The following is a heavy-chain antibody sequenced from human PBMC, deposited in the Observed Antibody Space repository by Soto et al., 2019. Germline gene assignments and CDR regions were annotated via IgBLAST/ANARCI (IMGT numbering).Heavy chain of an antibody. D-gene: IGHD3-10*01. V-gene: IGHV3-53*02. CDR3: ARGQQVSTIRGVQGFDY. Sequence: EVQLVETGGGLIQPGGSLRLSCAASGFSISSNYMTWVRQAPGKGLEWVSLLYSGGTSYYADSVKGRFTISRDNSKNTLFLQMNRLKTEDTAVYYCARGQQVSTIRGVQGFDYWRQGTLVTVSS. CDR2: LYSGGTS. CDR1: GFSISSNY. J-gene: IGHJ4*02.